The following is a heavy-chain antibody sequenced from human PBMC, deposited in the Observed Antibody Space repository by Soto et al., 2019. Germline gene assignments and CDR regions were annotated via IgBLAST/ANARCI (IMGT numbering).Heavy chain of an antibody. J-gene: IGHJ4*02. CDR1: GFSFRSYW. D-gene: IGHD6-6*01. CDR2: IKPDGSEK. V-gene: IGHV3-7*01. Sequence: EVQLVESGGGSVQPGGSLRLSWVASGFSFRSYWMAWVRQAPGKGPEWVANIKPDGSEKYHVDSVEGRFTISRDNAKDSRYLHLNSLRAEGAAVYYCVSDSRVYREEGGDYWGRGTLVSVSS. CDR3: VSDSRVYREEGGDY.